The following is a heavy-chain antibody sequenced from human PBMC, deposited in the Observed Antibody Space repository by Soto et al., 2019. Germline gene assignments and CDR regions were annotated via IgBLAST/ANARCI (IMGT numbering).Heavy chain of an antibody. V-gene: IGHV3-23*01. CDR1: GFTFSDYA. CDR3: AKNPIAAAGRVDY. D-gene: IGHD6-13*01. CDR2: IDGSSATT. J-gene: IGHJ4*02. Sequence: EVQLLESGGGLVQPGGSLRLSCAASGFTFSDYAMSWVRQAPGKGLEWVSAIDGSSATTNYADSVKGRFTISRDNSKNTLYLQMNNLRAEDTAVYFCAKNPIAAAGRVDYWGQGSLVTVSS.